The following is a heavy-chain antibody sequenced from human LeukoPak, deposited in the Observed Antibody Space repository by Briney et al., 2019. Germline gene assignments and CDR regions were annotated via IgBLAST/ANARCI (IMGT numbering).Heavy chain of an antibody. CDR3: ARDRRRFIES. V-gene: IGHV1-2*02. J-gene: IGHJ4*02. CDR1: GYTFTGYY. Sequence: ASVKVSCKASGYTFTGYYIHWVRQAPGQGLEWVGWINPNSGATNCAQEFQGRVTMTRDTSISTAYMELSRLRSDDTAAYYCARDRRRFIESWGQGTLVTVSS. CDR2: INPNSGAT.